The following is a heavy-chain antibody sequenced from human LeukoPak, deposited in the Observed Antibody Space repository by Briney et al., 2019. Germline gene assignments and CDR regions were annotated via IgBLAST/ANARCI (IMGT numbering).Heavy chain of an antibody. J-gene: IGHJ4*02. V-gene: IGHV3-66*01. D-gene: IGHD6-19*01. CDR3: VRDGESKGWYGVYDY. CDR1: GFTVSSNY. CDR2: IYSGGST. Sequence: AGGSLRLSCAASGFTVSSNYMSWVRQAPGEGLEWVSVIYSGGSTYYADSVKGRFTISRDNSKSTLYLQMNSLRAEDTAVYYCVRDGESKGWYGVYDYWGQGTLVTVSS.